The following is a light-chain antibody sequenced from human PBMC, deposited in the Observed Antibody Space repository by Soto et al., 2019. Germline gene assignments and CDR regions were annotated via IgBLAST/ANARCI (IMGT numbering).Light chain of an antibody. V-gene: IGLV2-14*01. CDR3: VSYTSNSTPV. CDR1: SSDVGGYNY. Sequence: QSVLTQPASVSGSPRQAITISCTGTSSDVGGYNYVSWYQQHPGKAPKLMIYEVIHRPSGVSNRFSGSKSGNTASLTISGLQAEDEADYYCVSYTSNSTPVFGTGTKVTLL. CDR2: EVI. J-gene: IGLJ1*01.